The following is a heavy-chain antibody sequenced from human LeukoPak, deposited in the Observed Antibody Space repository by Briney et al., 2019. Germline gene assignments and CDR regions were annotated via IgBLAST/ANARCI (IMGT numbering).Heavy chain of an antibody. CDR3: LKAPNSGWYSPWFDP. D-gene: IGHD6-19*01. Sequence: GGSLRLSCSASGFTFSNYAIHWVRQAPGKGLEYGSAISSTGGSTFYADSVKGRFTISRDNSKNMIYLQMSSLRPEDTAVYYCLKAPNSGWYSPWFDPWGQGILVTVSS. V-gene: IGHV3-64D*06. CDR1: GFTFSNYA. J-gene: IGHJ5*02. CDR2: ISSTGGST.